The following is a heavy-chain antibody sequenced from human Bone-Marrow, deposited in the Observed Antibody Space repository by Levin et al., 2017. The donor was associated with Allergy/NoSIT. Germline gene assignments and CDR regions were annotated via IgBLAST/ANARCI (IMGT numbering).Heavy chain of an antibody. V-gene: IGHV3-33*01. CDR2: IWYDGSNK. CDR1: GFTFSSYG. J-gene: IGHJ4*02. Sequence: LSLTCAASGFTFSSYGMHWVRQAPGKGLEWVAVIWYDGSNKYYADSVKGRFTISRDNSKNTLYLQMNSLRAEDTAVYYCARANYGSGKYYFDYWGQGTLVTVSS. D-gene: IGHD3-10*01. CDR3: ARANYGSGKYYFDY.